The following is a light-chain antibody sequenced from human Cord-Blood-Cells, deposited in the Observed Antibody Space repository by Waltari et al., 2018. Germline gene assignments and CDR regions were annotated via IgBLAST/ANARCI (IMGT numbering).Light chain of an antibody. Sequence: QSALTQPASVSGSPGQSITISCTGTSSDVGGYNYVSWYQQHPGKAPKLMIYEVSNRSSGVSNRFSGSKSGNTASLTISGLQAEDEADYYCSSYTSSSTSVVVGGGTKLTVL. J-gene: IGLJ2*01. CDR2: EVS. V-gene: IGLV2-14*01. CDR3: SSYTSSSTSVV. CDR1: SSDVGGYNY.